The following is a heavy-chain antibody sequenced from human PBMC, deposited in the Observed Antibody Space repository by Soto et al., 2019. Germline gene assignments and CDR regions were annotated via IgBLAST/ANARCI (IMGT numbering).Heavy chain of an antibody. CDR2: INDSRSSK. CDR3: AGDAWWTFHY. CDR1: GFTFSTYN. Sequence: GGSLRLSCAASGFTFSTYNMKWVRQAPGKGLEWVSNINDSRSSKNYADSVKGRFTISRDNAKNSLYLQMNSLRAEDTAVYYCAGDAWWTFHYWGQGTQVTVSS. D-gene: IGHD2-8*02. J-gene: IGHJ4*02. V-gene: IGHV3-48*04.